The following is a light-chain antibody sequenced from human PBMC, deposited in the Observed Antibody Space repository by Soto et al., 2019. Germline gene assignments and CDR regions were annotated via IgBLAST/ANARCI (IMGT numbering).Light chain of an antibody. J-gene: IGLJ2*01. CDR1: SSDVGGYNY. Sequence: QSALTQPPSASGSPGQSVTISCTGTSSDVGGYNYVSWYQQHPGKAPKLMIYEVSKRPSGVPDRFSGSKSGNTASLTVSGLQAEGEADYYCSSYAGSNKVFGGGTKVTVL. CDR3: SSYAGSNKV. V-gene: IGLV2-8*01. CDR2: EVS.